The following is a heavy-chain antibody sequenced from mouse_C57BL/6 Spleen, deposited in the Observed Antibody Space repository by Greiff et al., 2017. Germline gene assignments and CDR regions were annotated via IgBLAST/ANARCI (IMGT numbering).Heavy chain of an antibody. D-gene: IGHD2-4*01. CDR1: GYSFTDYN. J-gene: IGHJ4*01. CDR3: GRGVLREGMGY. CDR2: INPNYGTT. V-gene: IGHV1-39*01. Sequence: EVQLQEPGPELVMPGASVKISCKASGYSFTDYNMHWVKQSNGKSLEWIGVINPNYGTTSYNQKFKGKATLTVDQSSSTAYMQLNSLTTEDSAVYYCGRGVLREGMGYWGQGTSVTVPS.